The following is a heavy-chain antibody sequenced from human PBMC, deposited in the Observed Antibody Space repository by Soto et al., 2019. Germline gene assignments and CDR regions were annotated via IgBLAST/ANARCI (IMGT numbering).Heavy chain of an antibody. Sequence: SETLSLTCTVSGYSISSGYYWGWIRQPPGKGLEWIGSIYHSGSTYYNPSLKSRVTISVDTSKNHFSLKLSSVTAADTAVYYCAREWGYYGDYDYWGQGTLVTVSS. CDR3: AREWGYYGDYDY. CDR1: GYSISSGYY. CDR2: IYHSGST. J-gene: IGHJ4*02. D-gene: IGHD4-17*01. V-gene: IGHV4-38-2*02.